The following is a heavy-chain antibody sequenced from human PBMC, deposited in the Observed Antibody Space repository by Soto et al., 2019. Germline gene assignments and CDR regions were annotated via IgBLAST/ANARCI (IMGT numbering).Heavy chain of an antibody. CDR2: INHSGST. Sequence: SETLSLTCAVSGGSFSGYYESWIRQPPGKGLEWIGEINHSGSTNYNPSLKSRVTISVGASKNQFSLKLSSVTAADTAVYYCARGSYSSGWFKAKVDAFDIWGQGTMVTVSS. CDR3: ARGSYSSGWFKAKVDAFDI. V-gene: IGHV4-34*01. CDR1: GGSFSGYY. J-gene: IGHJ3*02. D-gene: IGHD6-19*01.